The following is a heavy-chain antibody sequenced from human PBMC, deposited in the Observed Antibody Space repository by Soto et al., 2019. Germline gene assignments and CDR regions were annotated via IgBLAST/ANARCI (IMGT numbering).Heavy chain of an antibody. CDR3: ARDKGRQQLGGNYYYITEI. V-gene: IGHV1-69*12. J-gene: IGHJ6*02. CDR2: IIPLFRTP. Sequence: QVQLVQSGAEVKKPGSSVKVSCKASGGTFSSSAFSWVRHAPGQGLEWMGGIIPLFRTPDYGQRFQGRVTITADESAGTAYMELRGLRSEDTAVYSGARDKGRQQLGGNYYYITEIWGQGTTVTVSS. CDR1: GGTFSSSA. D-gene: IGHD1-7*01.